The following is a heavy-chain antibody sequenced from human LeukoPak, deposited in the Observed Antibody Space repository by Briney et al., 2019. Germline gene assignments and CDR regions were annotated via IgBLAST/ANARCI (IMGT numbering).Heavy chain of an antibody. CDR3: ARVYDTAMVSFDY. J-gene: IGHJ4*02. CDR1: SASLSGYL. D-gene: IGHD5-18*01. CDR2: INYSGST. Sequence: PSETLSLTCAIYSASLSGYLWSWIRQPPGKGLEWIGEINYSGSTNYNPSLKSRVTISVDTSKNQFSLKLSSVTAADTAVYYCARVYDTAMVSFDYWGQGTLVTVSS. V-gene: IGHV4-34*01.